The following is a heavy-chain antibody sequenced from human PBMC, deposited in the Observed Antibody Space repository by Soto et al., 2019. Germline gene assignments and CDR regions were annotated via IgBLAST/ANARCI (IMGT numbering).Heavy chain of an antibody. J-gene: IGHJ6*02. Sequence: LSCAASGVIFSSYGMHWVRQAPGKGLEWVAVISYDGSNKYYADFVKGRFTISRDNSKNTLYLQINILRVEDTAVYYCAKDFWSGFSGYYGMDVWGQGTTATVSS. D-gene: IGHD3-3*01. CDR2: ISYDGSNK. V-gene: IGHV3-30*18. CDR3: AKDFWSGFSGYYGMDV. CDR1: GVIFSSYG.